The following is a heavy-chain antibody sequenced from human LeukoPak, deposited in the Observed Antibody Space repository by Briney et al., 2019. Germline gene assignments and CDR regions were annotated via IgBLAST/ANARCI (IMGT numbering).Heavy chain of an antibody. CDR2: ISGSGGST. D-gene: IGHD2-15*01. J-gene: IGHJ4*02. CDR3: AKDRLNRGFVGRGAVDY. Sequence: TGGSLRLSCAASGFTFSSYAMSWVRQAPGQGLEWVSAISGSGGSTYYADSVKGRFTISRDNSKNTLYLHMNSLRAEDTAVYYCAKDRLNRGFVGRGAVDYWGQGTLVTVSS. CDR1: GFTFSSYA. V-gene: IGHV3-23*01.